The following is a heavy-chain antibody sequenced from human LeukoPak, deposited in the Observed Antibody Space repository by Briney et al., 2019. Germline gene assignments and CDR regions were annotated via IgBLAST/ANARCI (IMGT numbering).Heavy chain of an antibody. CDR2: IRSDGSNK. Sequence: GGSLRLSCAASGFTFSSYAMHWVRQAPGKGLEWVAFIRSDGSNKSYADSVKGRFTISRDNSKNTLYLQMNSLRAEDTAVYYCARRAGGYSHPYDYWGQGILVTVSS. V-gene: IGHV3-30*02. CDR1: GFTFSSYA. J-gene: IGHJ4*02. D-gene: IGHD4-23*01. CDR3: ARRAGGYSHPYDY.